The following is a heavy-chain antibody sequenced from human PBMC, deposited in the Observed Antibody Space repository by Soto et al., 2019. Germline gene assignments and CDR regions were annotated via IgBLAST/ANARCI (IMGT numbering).Heavy chain of an antibody. Sequence: QVQLQQWGAGLLKPSETLSLTCAVYGGSFSGYQWSWIRQTPGKGPEWIGEINDSGNSNYNPSLKSRVTIFLDTPKKQISLTLSSVTAAETAVYYCARGLILWFGELSRRGGYYYYMDVWGKGTTVIVSS. CDR3: ARGLILWFGELSRRGGYYYYMDV. CDR1: GGSFSGYQ. D-gene: IGHD3-10*01. J-gene: IGHJ6*03. CDR2: INDSGNS. V-gene: IGHV4-34*01.